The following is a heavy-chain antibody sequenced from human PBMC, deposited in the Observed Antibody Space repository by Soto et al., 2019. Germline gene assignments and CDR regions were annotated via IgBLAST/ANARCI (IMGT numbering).Heavy chain of an antibody. CDR1: GGSFSGYY. CDR3: ARGYYYGSGSLSPYFDY. D-gene: IGHD3-10*01. J-gene: IGHJ4*02. Sequence: QVQLQQWGAGLLKPSETLSLTCAVYGGSFSGYYWSWIRQPPGRGLGWFGETNHSESTNYNPSLKSRVTISVDTSKNQFSLKLSSVTAADTAVYYCARGYYYGSGSLSPYFDYWGQGTLVTVSS. CDR2: TNHSEST. V-gene: IGHV4-34*01.